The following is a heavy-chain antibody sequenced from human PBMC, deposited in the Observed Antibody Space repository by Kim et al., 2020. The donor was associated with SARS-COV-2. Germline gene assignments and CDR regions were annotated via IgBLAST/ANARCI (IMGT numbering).Heavy chain of an antibody. D-gene: IGHD3-22*01. Sequence: SETLSLTCTVSGGSISSSSYYWGWIRQPPGKGLEWIGSIYYCGSTYYNPSLKSRVTISVDTSKNQFSLKLSSVTAADTAVYYCARRLQYYYDSSGSPFDYWGQGTLVTVSS. CDR1: GGSISSSSYY. CDR2: IYYCGST. CDR3: ARRLQYYYDSSGSPFDY. V-gene: IGHV4-39*01. J-gene: IGHJ4*02.